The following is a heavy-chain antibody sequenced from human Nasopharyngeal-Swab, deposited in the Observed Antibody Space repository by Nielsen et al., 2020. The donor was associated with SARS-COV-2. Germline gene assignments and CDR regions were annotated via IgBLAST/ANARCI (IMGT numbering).Heavy chain of an antibody. CDR2: INPNNGGT. Sequence: ASVKVSCKASGYTFTGYYMHWVRQAPGQGLEWMGWINPNNGGTNYAQKFQGWVTMTRDTSISTAYMELSRLRSDDTAVYYCARSHIVVVTDAFDIWGQGTMVTVSS. D-gene: IGHD2-21*02. J-gene: IGHJ3*02. CDR1: GYTFTGYY. V-gene: IGHV1-2*04. CDR3: ARSHIVVVTDAFDI.